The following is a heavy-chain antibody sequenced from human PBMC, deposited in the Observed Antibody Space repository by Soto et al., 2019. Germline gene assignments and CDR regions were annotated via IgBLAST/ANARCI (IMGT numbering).Heavy chain of an antibody. Sequence: ETLSLTCAVYGGSFSGYYWSWIRQPPGKGLEWIGEINHSGSTNYNPSLKSRVTISVDTSKNQFSLKLSSVTAADTAVYYCARGRRDRTTASYYYYYMDVWGKGTTVTVSS. J-gene: IGHJ6*03. CDR1: GGSFSGYY. D-gene: IGHD1-7*01. CDR3: ARGRRDRTTASYYYYYMDV. V-gene: IGHV4-34*01. CDR2: INHSGST.